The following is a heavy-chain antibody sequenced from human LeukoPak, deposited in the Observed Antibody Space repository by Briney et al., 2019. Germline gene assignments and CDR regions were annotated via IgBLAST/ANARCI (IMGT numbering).Heavy chain of an antibody. CDR1: GGSIISYY. V-gene: IGHV4-59*01. D-gene: IGHD3-22*01. Sequence: SETLSLTCTVSGGSIISYYWSWIRQPPGKGLEWIGYSYYSGSTNYNPSLKSRVTISVDTSKNQFSLKLSSVTAADTAVYYCAITKGYDSSGYYYFDYWGQGTLFTVSS. J-gene: IGHJ4*02. CDR2: SYYSGST. CDR3: AITKGYDSSGYYYFDY.